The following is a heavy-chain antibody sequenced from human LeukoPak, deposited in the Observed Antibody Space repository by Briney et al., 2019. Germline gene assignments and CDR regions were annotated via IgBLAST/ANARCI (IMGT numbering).Heavy chain of an antibody. D-gene: IGHD3-10*01. V-gene: IGHV3-53*01. CDR2: IYSGGST. Sequence: GGSLRLSCAASGFTFSSYDMTWVRQAPGKGLEWVSVIYSGGSTYYADSVKGRFTISRDNSKNTLYLQMNSLRAEDTAVYYCASQLRGYYYGSGSYYGSFDYWGQGTLVTVSS. CDR1: GFTFSSYD. CDR3: ASQLRGYYYGSGSYYGSFDY. J-gene: IGHJ4*02.